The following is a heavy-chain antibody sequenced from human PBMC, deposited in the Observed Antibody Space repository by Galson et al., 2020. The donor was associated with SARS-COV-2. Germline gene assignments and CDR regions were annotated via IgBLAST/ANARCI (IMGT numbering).Heavy chain of an antibody. CDR1: GYSFSSYW. D-gene: IGHD3-22*01. J-gene: IGHJ4*02. V-gene: IGHV5-51*01. CDR3: ARLRFGYYYDSSGHGNPFDY. CDR2: IYPGDSDT. Sequence: GESLKISCKGSGYSFSSYWIGWVRQMPGKGLEWTGIIYPGDSDTRYSPSFQGQVTISADKSISTAYLQWSSLKASDTAMYYCARLRFGYYYDSSGHGNPFDYWGQGTLVTVSS.